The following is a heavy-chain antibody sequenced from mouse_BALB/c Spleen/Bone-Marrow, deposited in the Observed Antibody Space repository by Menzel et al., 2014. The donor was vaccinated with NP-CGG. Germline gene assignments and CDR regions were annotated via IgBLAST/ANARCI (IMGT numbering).Heavy chain of an antibody. V-gene: IGHV1S137*01. CDR1: GYTFTDYA. D-gene: IGHD1-1*01. Sequence: VKLMESGAELVRPGVSVKISCKGSGYTFTDYAMHWVKQSHAKSLEWIGIISSSYGDATYNQKFKGKATMTVDKSSNTAYMELARLTSEGSAIYYCARGLSYYYGTSYYFDYWGQGTTLTVSS. CDR3: ARGLSYYYGTSYYFDY. CDR2: ISSSYGDA. J-gene: IGHJ2*01.